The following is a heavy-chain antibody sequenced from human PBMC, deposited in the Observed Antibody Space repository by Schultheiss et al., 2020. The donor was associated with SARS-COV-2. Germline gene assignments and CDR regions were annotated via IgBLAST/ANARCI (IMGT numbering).Heavy chain of an antibody. Sequence: GESLKISCAASGFTFSLAWMSWVRQSPGKGLEWVGHIKSKLDGGTTHYAAPVEGRFTISRDDSKDTLYLQMNSLRAEDTAVYYCARVSRQMYYYSSTDLYNFDYWGQGSLVTVSS. CDR2: IKSKLDGGTT. CDR3: ARVSRQMYYYSSTDLYNFDY. J-gene: IGHJ4*02. CDR1: GFTFSLAW. V-gene: IGHV3-15*06. D-gene: IGHD3-22*01.